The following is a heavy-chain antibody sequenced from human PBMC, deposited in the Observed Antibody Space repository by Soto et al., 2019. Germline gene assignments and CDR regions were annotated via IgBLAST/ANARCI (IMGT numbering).Heavy chain of an antibody. Sequence: GGSLRLSCAASGFTFRSFTMNWVRQAPGKGLEWVSTISSNSAYIYYTDALRGRFTISRDNAKNSLHLQMNSLRAEDTAGYYCTRDSSRDSSARGWFDPWGPGTLVTVSS. CDR3: TRDSSRDSSARGWFDP. V-gene: IGHV3-21*01. D-gene: IGHD6-13*01. CDR2: ISSNSAYI. CDR1: GFTFRSFT. J-gene: IGHJ5*02.